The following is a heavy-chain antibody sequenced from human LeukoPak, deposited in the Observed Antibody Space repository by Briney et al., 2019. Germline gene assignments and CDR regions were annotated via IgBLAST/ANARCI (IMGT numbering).Heavy chain of an antibody. D-gene: IGHD2-15*01. Sequence: ASVKVSCKASGDTFTGLYMHWVRQAPGQGLEWMGWINPNSGGTNYAQKFQGRVTMTRDTSISTAYMELSRLRSDVQVMYYCGREYCIGGSCYNWFDPWGQGTLVTVSS. CDR1: GDTFTGLY. CDR3: GREYCIGGSCYNWFDP. V-gene: IGHV1-2*02. J-gene: IGHJ5*02. CDR2: INPNSGGT.